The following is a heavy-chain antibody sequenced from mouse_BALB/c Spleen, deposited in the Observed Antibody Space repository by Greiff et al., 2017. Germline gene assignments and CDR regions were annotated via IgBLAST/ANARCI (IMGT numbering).Heavy chain of an antibody. Sequence: VQLQESGAELARPGASVKLSCKASGYTFTSYWMQWVKQRPGQGLEWIGAIYPGDGDTRYTQKFKGKATLTADKSSSTAYMQLSSLASEDSAVYYCAREGYGYSYAMDYWGQGTSVTVSS. J-gene: IGHJ4*01. D-gene: IGHD2-10*02. V-gene: IGHV1-87*01. CDR3: AREGYGYSYAMDY. CDR1: GYTFTSYW. CDR2: IYPGDGDT.